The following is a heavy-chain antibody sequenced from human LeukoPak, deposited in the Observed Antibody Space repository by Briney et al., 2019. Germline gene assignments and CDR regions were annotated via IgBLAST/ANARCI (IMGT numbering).Heavy chain of an antibody. CDR2: VYHSGGA. D-gene: IGHD1-14*01. V-gene: IGHV4-34*08. J-gene: IGHJ4*01. Sequence: PGGSLRLSCAASGFTVSSNYMSWVRQAPGKGLEWIGEVYHSGGANYKPSLKSRVTISVDTSRNHFSLKLTSVTAADTAVYFCAYNRNFALDNWGQGTLVTVSS. CDR3: AYNRNFALDN. CDR1: GFTVSSNY.